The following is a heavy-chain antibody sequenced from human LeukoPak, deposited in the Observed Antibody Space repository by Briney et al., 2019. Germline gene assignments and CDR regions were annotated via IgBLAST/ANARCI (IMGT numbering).Heavy chain of an antibody. J-gene: IGHJ4*02. CDR1: GFTFSTYG. CDR2: IPYDGSNK. Sequence: GGSLRLSCAASGFTFSTYGMHWVRQAPGKGLEWVAFIPYDGSNKYYADSVKGRFTMSRDTSRDTLYLQVNSLRAEDTAVYYCAKDAASSGYRYFDYWGQGTLVTVSS. D-gene: IGHD3-22*01. CDR3: AKDAASSGYRYFDY. V-gene: IGHV3-30*02.